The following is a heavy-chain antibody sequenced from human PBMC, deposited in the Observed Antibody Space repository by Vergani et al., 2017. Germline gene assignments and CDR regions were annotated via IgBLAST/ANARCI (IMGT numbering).Heavy chain of an antibody. V-gene: IGHV4-34*01. J-gene: IGHJ4*02. CDR1: GGSFSGYY. Sequence: QVQLQQWGAGLLKPSETLSLTCAVYGGSFSGYYWSWIRQPPGKGLEWIGYIYYSGSTYYNPSLKSRVTISVDTSKNQFSLKLSSVTAADTAVYYCARDPLLWFGELSIWGQGTLVTVSS. D-gene: IGHD3-10*01. CDR2: IYYSGST. CDR3: ARDPLLWFGELSI.